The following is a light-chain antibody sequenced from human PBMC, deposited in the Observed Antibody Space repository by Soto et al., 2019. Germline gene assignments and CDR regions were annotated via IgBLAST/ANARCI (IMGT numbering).Light chain of an antibody. Sequence: DIVMTQSPATLSVSPGERATLSCRASQSVSSNLAWYQQKPGQAPRLLIYGASTRATGIPARFSGMESGTEFTLTISSLQSEDLAVYDCQQYNNWPLTFCGGTKVDI. CDR3: QQYNNWPLT. CDR2: GAS. J-gene: IGKJ4*01. V-gene: IGKV3-15*01. CDR1: QSVSSN.